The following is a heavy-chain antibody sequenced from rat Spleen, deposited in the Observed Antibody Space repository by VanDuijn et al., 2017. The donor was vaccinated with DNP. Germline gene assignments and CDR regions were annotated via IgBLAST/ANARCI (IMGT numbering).Heavy chain of an antibody. CDR1: GFTFSDYY. Sequence: EVQLVETGGDLVQPGRSLKLFCAASGFTFSDYYMAWVRQAPTKGLEWVAYIRYDGGSTYYRDSVKGRFTISRDNAKSSLYLQMDSLRSEDTATYYCTTDYYSGDAIGFAYWGQGTLVTVSS. CDR3: TTDYYSGDAIGFAY. J-gene: IGHJ3*01. V-gene: IGHV5-20*01. CDR2: IRYDGGST. D-gene: IGHD1-1*01.